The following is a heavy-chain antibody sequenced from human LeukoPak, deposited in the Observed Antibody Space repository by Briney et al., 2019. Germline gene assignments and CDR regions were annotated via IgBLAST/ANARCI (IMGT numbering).Heavy chain of an antibody. D-gene: IGHD5-24*01. J-gene: IGHJ4*02. V-gene: IGHV3-30*18. CDR3: AKDYSGSRWLQVSGYFDY. CDR1: GFTLSSYG. Sequence: GGSLRLSCAASGFTLSSYGMHWVRQAPGKGLEWVAVISYDGSNKYYADSVKGRFTISRDNSKNTLYLQMNSLRAEDTAVYYCAKDYSGSRWLQVSGYFDYWGQGTLVTVSS. CDR2: ISYDGSNK.